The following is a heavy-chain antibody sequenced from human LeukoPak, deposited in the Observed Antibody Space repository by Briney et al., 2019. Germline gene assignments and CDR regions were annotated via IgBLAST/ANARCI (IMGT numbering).Heavy chain of an antibody. V-gene: IGHV3-49*04. CDR3: TRRDYYGSGSYFV. Sequence: GSLRLSCTASGFTFGDYAMSWVRQAPGKGLEWVGFIRSKAYGGTTEYAASVKGRFTISRDDSKSIAYLQMNSLKTEDTAVYYCTRRDYYGSGSYFVWGQGTLVTVSS. CDR2: IRSKAYGGTT. D-gene: IGHD3-10*01. J-gene: IGHJ4*02. CDR1: GFTFGDYA.